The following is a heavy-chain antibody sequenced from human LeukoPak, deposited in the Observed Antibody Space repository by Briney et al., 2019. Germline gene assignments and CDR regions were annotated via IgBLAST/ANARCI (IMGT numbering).Heavy chain of an antibody. CDR1: GSTFSSNY. J-gene: IGHJ6*04. CDR2: IYSGGST. V-gene: IGHV3-53*01. Sequence: PGGSLRLSCAASGSTFSSNYMSWVRQAPGKGLEWVSVIYSGGSTYYAESVKGRFTISKDKSKNTLYLQMKSLRAEDTAVYYCAREFEVAGLAMDVWGKGTTVTVSS. CDR3: AREFEVAGLAMDV. D-gene: IGHD6-19*01.